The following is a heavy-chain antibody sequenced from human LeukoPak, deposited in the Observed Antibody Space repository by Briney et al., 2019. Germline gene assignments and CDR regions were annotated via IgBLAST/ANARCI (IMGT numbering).Heavy chain of an antibody. Sequence: SETLSLTCAVYGGSFSGYYWRWIRQPPGKGLEGIGEINHSGSTNYNPSLKSRVTISVDTSKNQFSLKLSSVTAADTAVYYCARPYDSSGYYYYYWGQGTLVTVSS. CDR2: INHSGST. V-gene: IGHV4-34*01. J-gene: IGHJ4*02. D-gene: IGHD3-22*01. CDR1: GGSFSGYY. CDR3: ARPYDSSGYYYYY.